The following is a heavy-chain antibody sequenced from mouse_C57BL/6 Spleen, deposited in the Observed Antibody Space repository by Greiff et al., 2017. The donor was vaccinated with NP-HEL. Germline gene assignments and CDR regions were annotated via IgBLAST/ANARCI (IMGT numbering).Heavy chain of an antibody. Sequence: VQLQQSGPELVKPGASVKISCKASGYAFSSSWMNWVKQRPGKGLEWIGRIYPGDGDTNYNGKFKGKATLTADKSSSTAYMQLSSLTSEDSAVYFCARWDRYYFDYWGQGTTLTVSS. CDR3: ARWDRYYFDY. J-gene: IGHJ2*01. CDR1: GYAFSSSW. CDR2: IYPGDGDT. V-gene: IGHV1-82*01. D-gene: IGHD4-1*01.